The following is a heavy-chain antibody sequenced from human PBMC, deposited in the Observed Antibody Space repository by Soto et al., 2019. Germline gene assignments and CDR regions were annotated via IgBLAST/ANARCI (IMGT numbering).Heavy chain of an antibody. CDR3: ARGSYYSGWV. Sequence: SQTLSLTCAISGDSVSSTSTAWSWIRQSPSRGLEWLGRTYYRSKWYSDYAVSVKGRITINPDTSKNHFSLQLTSVTPEDTAVYYCARGSYYSGWVWGQGTLVTVSS. V-gene: IGHV6-1*01. CDR1: GDSVSSTSTA. CDR2: TYYRSKWYS. J-gene: IGHJ4*02. D-gene: IGHD6-19*01.